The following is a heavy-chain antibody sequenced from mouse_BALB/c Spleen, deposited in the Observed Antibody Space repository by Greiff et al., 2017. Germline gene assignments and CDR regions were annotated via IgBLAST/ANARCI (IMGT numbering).Heavy chain of an antibody. D-gene: IGHD2-14*01. Sequence: EVQGVESGGGLVQPGGSLKLSCAASGFTFSSYGMSWVRQTPDKRLELVATINSNGGSTYYPDSVKGRFTISRDNAKNTLYLQMSSLKSEDTAMYYCATYRYDWGQGTSVTVSS. CDR3: ATYRYD. J-gene: IGHJ4*01. V-gene: IGHV5-6-3*01. CDR2: INSNGGST. CDR1: GFTFSSYG.